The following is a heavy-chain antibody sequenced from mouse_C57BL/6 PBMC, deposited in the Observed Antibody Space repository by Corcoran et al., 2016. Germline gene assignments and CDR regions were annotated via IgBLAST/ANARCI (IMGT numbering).Heavy chain of an antibody. CDR1: GYTFTTYG. CDR3: SPIDSSGYGIAY. V-gene: IGHV9-3*01. CDR2: INTYSGVP. Sequence: QIQLVQSGPELKKPGETVKISCKASGYTFTTYGMSWVKQAPGKGLKWMGWINTYSGVPTYADDFKGRFAFSLETSASTAYLQINNLKNEDTATYICSPIDSSGYGIAYWGQGTLVTVSA. J-gene: IGHJ3*01. D-gene: IGHD3-2*02.